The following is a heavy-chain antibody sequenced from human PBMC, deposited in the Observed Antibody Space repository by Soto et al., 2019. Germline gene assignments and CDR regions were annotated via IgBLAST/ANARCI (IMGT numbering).Heavy chain of an antibody. CDR3: AQAERGGSITTV. V-gene: IGHV1-8*01. D-gene: IGHD3-10*01. CDR1: GYTFTSYD. J-gene: IGHJ3*01. Sequence: ASVKVSCKASGYTFTSYDINWVRQATGQGLEWMGWMNPNSGYTGYAQKFQGRVTMTRDTSISTAYMELSSLRSEDTAMYYCAQAERGGSITTVWGQGTMVTVS. CDR2: MNPNSGYT.